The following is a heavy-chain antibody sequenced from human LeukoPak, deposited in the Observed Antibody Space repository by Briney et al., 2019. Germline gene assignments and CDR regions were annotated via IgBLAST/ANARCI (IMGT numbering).Heavy chain of an antibody. CDR3: ARAYKYAFDN. J-gene: IGHJ4*02. V-gene: IGHV3-11*06. Sequence: GGSLRLSCAASGFRFSDYSMSWVRQAPGKGLEWISYIGISSGNTNYAASVKGRFTISGDKAKNSLYLQTNSRRVEDTAVYYCARAYKYAFDNWGQGTLVTVSS. CDR2: IGISSGNT. D-gene: IGHD5-24*01. CDR1: GFRFSDYS.